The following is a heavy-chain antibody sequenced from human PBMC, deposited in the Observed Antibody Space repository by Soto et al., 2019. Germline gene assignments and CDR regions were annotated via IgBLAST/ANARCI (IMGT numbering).Heavy chain of an antibody. CDR1: GFTFTSSA. CDR3: AAAPPSTYYDILTGYFNYYYYGMDV. CDR2: IVVGSGNT. V-gene: IGHV1-58*01. Sequence: ASVKVSCKASGFTFTSSAVQWVRQARGQRLEWIGWIVVGSGNTNYAQKFQERVTITRDMSTSTAYMELSSLRSEDTAVYYCAAAPPSTYYDILTGYFNYYYYGMDVWGQGTTVTVSS. D-gene: IGHD3-9*01. J-gene: IGHJ6*02.